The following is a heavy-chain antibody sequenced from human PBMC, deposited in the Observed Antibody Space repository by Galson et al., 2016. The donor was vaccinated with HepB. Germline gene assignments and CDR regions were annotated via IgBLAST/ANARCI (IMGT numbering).Heavy chain of an antibody. D-gene: IGHD4-23*01. J-gene: IGHJ2*01. V-gene: IGHV3-7*01. CDR1: GFILTNYW. CDR3: SRVFGADYSGIWYSEL. Sequence: SLRLSCAVSGFILTNYWMTWVRQAPGKGLEWVAIIKEDGSEKYYVGSVEGRFTISRDNPKNSVYLQMTSLRAEDTALYYCSRVFGADYSGIWYSELWGRGTLVTVSS. CDR2: IKEDGSEK.